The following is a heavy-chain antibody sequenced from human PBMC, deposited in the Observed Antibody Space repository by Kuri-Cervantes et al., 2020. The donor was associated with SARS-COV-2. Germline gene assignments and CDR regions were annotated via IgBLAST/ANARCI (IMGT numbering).Heavy chain of an antibody. CDR2: ISYDGSNE. V-gene: IGHV3-33*05. CDR3: VRDGDHWNFDY. CDR1: GFTFSSYG. Sequence: GGSLRLSCAASGFTFSSYGMHWVRQAPGKGLEWVAVISYDGSNEYYADSVKGRFTISRDNAKNMLFLQMNSLRAEDTAVYYCVRDGDHWNFDYWGQGTLVTVSS. J-gene: IGHJ4*02. D-gene: IGHD1-1*01.